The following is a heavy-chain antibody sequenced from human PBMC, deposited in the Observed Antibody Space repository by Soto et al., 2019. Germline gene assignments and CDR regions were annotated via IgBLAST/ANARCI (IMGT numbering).Heavy chain of an antibody. CDR1: AVSFVSHY. D-gene: IGHD6-19*01. J-gene: IGHJ3*02. V-gene: IGHV3-23*01. Sequence: GGSLRLSCEASAVSFVSHYISWVRLVSWKGLEWVATTSGSGYNTQYADSVKGRFTVSRDNFRTSLFLQMNSLTAEDTAIYYCETFLRGVAGTPYDAFDIWGPGTMITVSS. CDR3: ETFLRGVAGTPYDAFDI. CDR2: TSGSGYNT.